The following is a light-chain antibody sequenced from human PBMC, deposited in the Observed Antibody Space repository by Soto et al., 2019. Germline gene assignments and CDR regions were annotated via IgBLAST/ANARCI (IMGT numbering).Light chain of an antibody. J-gene: IGLJ3*02. CDR1: SGHSNYA. CDR2: LNSDGSH. V-gene: IGLV4-69*01. CDR3: QTWGTGTPWV. Sequence: QPVLTQSPSASASLGASVKLTCTLSSGHSNYAIAWHQQQPEKGPRYLMKLNSDGSHSKGDGIPDRFSGSSSGAERYLTISRLQAEDEAAYYCQTWGTGTPWVFGGGTKLTVL.